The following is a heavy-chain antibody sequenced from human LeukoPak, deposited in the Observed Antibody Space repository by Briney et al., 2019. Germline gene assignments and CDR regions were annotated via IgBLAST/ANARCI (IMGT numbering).Heavy chain of an antibody. V-gene: IGHV1-69*02. J-gene: IGHJ4*02. Sequence: SVKVSCKASGGTFSSYTISWVRQAPGQGLEWMGRIIPILGIANYAQKFQARVTITADKSKSTAYMELSSLRSEDTAVYYCAGHDRAAGFDYWGQGTLVTVSS. CDR3: AGHDRAAGFDY. CDR1: GGTFSSYT. CDR2: IIPILGIA. D-gene: IGHD2-15*01.